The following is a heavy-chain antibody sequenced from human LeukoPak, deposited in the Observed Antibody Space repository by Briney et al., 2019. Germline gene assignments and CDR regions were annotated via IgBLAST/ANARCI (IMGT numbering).Heavy chain of an antibody. V-gene: IGHV1-2*02. CDR2: IHPNNGAT. CDR3: VRVADKATNHLFVQNL. Sequence: ASVKVSCKASGYTFTGHYLHWVRQAPGQGPEWMAWIHPNNGATDYAEKLKGRVTVTRDTSISTAYMELSSLRSDDTAMYYCVRVADKATNHLFVQNLWGQGTLVTVSS. D-gene: IGHD5-24*01. J-gene: IGHJ5*02. CDR1: GYTFTGHY.